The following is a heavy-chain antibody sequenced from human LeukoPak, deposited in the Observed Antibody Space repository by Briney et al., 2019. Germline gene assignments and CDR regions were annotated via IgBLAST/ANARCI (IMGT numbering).Heavy chain of an antibody. CDR1: GGSFSGYY. J-gene: IGHJ4*02. V-gene: IGHV4-34*01. Sequence: SETLSLTCAVYGGSFSGYYWSWIRQPPGKGLEWIGEINHSGSTNYNPSLKSRVTISVDMSKNQFSLKLSSVTAADTAVYYCARGLFGIAAAAPFDYWGQGTLVTVSS. CDR2: INHSGST. D-gene: IGHD6-13*01. CDR3: ARGLFGIAAAAPFDY.